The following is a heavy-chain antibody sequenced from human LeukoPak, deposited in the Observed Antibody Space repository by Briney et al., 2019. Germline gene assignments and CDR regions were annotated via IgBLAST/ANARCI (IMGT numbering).Heavy chain of an antibody. J-gene: IGHJ4*02. V-gene: IGHV5-51*01. Sequence: GESPKISCKGSGYNFTSYWIGWVRQKPGKGLEWMGIIYPGDSDTRYSPSLQGQVTISADKSISTAYLQWSSLKASDTAMYYCARHTRDDYYGWGSYYNDYWGQGTLVTVSS. CDR2: IYPGDSDT. CDR1: GYNFTSYW. D-gene: IGHD3-10*01. CDR3: ARHTRDDYYGWGSYYNDY.